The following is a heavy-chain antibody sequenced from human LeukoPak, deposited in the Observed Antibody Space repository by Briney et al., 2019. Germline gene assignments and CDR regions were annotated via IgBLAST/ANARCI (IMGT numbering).Heavy chain of an antibody. D-gene: IGHD3-3*01. CDR3: ARLSYSHGIRFLEWSEDY. CDR1: GGSISSYY. Sequence: PSETLSLTCTVSGGSISSYYWSWIRQPPGKGLEWIGYIYYSRSTNYNPSLKSRVTISVDTSKNQFSLKLSSVTAADTAVYYCARLSYSHGIRFLEWSEDYWGQGTLVTVSS. CDR2: IYYSRST. J-gene: IGHJ4*02. V-gene: IGHV4-59*08.